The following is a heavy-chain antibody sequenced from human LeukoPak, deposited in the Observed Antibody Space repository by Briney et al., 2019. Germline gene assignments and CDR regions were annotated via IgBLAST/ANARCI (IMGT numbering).Heavy chain of an antibody. Sequence: PSGTLSLTCAISGGSFSNHNWWTWVRQPPGKGLEWIGEIYHSGDTNYNPSLKSRVAMSVDKSKNHFSLRLSSVTAADTAVYYCVASGDHFFNHWGQGTLVTVSS. D-gene: IGHD4-17*01. CDR3: VASGDHFFNH. CDR2: IYHSGDT. CDR1: GGSFSNHNW. J-gene: IGHJ4*02. V-gene: IGHV4-4*02.